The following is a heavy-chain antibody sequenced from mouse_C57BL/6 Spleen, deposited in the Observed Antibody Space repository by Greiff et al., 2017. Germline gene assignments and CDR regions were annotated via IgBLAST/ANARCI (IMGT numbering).Heavy chain of an antibody. CDR1: GYTFTSYW. V-gene: IGHV1-55*01. CDR3: ALIYYDYDGYYFDY. J-gene: IGHJ2*01. Sequence: QVQLQQPGAELVKPGASVKMSCKASGYTFTSYWITWVKQRPGQGLEWIGDIYPGSGSTTYNEKFKSKATLTVDTSSSTAYMQLSSLTSEDSAVYYCALIYYDYDGYYFDYWGQGTTLTVSS. CDR2: IYPGSGST. D-gene: IGHD2-4*01.